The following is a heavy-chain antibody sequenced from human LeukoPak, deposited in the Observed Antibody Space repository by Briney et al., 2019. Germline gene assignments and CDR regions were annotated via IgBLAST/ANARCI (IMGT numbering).Heavy chain of an antibody. J-gene: IGHJ3*02. Sequence: SETLSLTCTVSNYSISSGYYWGWIRQPPGKGLEWIGSIYHSGSTYYNPSLKSRVTISVDTSKNQFSLKLSSVTAADTAVYYCARQGYSYGHDAFDIWGQGTMVTVSS. CDR3: ARQGYSYGHDAFDI. D-gene: IGHD5-18*01. CDR2: IYHSGST. V-gene: IGHV4-38-2*02. CDR1: NYSISSGYY.